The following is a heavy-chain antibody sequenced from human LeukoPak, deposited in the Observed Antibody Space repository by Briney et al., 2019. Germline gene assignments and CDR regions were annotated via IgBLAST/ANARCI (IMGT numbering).Heavy chain of an antibody. CDR1: GFKFSSYS. CDR2: ISSSSSYI. J-gene: IGHJ4*02. CDR3: ARGTMFPYYFDY. D-gene: IGHD3-10*02. Sequence: PGTSLRLSCAASGFKFSSYSMKWVRQAPGKGLEWVSFISSSSSYIYYADSLKGRFIISRDNAKNSLYLQMNSLRAEDTAVYYCARGTMFPYYFDYWGQGTLVTVSS. V-gene: IGHV3-21*01.